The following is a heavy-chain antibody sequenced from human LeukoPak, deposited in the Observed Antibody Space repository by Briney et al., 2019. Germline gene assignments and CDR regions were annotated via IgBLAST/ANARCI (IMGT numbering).Heavy chain of an antibody. V-gene: IGHV3-21*01. CDR2: ISSSSSYI. CDR1: GFTVSSNY. CDR3: ARFSVSCYAFDI. D-gene: IGHD2-2*01. J-gene: IGHJ3*02. Sequence: GGSLRLSCVVSGFTVSSNYMSWVRQAPGKGLEWVSSISSSSSYIYYADSVKGRFTISRDNAKNSLYLQMNSLRAEDTAVYYCARFSVSCYAFDIWGQGTMVTVSS.